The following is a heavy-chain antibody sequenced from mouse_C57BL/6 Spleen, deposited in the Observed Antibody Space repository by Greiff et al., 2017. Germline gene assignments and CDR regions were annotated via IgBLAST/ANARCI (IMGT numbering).Heavy chain of an antibody. D-gene: IGHD2-4*01. Sequence: QVQLQQPGAELVKPGASVKLSCKASGYTFTSYWMQWVKQRPGQGLEWIGEIDPSDSYTNYNQKFKGKATLTVDTSSSTAYMQLSSLTSEDSAVYYCARSREDDYPVDDWGQGTTLTVSS. V-gene: IGHV1-50*01. CDR1: GYTFTSYW. J-gene: IGHJ2*01. CDR3: ARSREDDYPVDD. CDR2: IDPSDSYT.